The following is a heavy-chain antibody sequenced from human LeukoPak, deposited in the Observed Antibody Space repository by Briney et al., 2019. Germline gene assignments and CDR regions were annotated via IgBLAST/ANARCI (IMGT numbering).Heavy chain of an antibody. D-gene: IGHD2-8*01. CDR2: INPNTGDT. CDR3: ARDVIMGYDQGWFDP. CDR1: GYRFIDYF. Sequence: ASVKVSCKASGYRFIDYFIHWVRQAPGQGLQCMGWINPNTGDTKYVQKFTGSITKTRDTSIITAYMELRGLNSDDPAMYFCARDVIMGYDQGWFDPWGQGTLVTVSS. J-gene: IGHJ5*02. V-gene: IGHV1-2*02.